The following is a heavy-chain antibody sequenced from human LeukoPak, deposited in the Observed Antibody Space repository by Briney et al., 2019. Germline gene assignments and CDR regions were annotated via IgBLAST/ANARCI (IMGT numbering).Heavy chain of an antibody. V-gene: IGHV3-23*01. CDR3: ASRDGYNSFDY. CDR1: GFTFSSYW. CDR2: ISGSGGST. Sequence: GGSLSLSCAASGFTFSSYWMSWVRQAPGKGLEWVSAISGSGGSTYYADSVKGRFTISRDNSKNTLYLQMNSLRAEDTAVYYCASRDGYNSFDYWGQGTLVTVSS. D-gene: IGHD5-24*01. J-gene: IGHJ4*02.